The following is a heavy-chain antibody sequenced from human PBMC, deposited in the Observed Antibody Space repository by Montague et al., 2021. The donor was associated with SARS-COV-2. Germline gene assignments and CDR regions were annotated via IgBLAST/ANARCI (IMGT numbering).Heavy chain of an antibody. D-gene: IGHD3-10*01. CDR3: ARGHYYGRKDYYYGVDV. V-gene: IGHV4-59*13. J-gene: IGHJ6*02. CDR1: GGSISSYY. Sequence: SETLSLTCTVSGGSISSYYWTWIRQPPGKGLEWIGYIYYTGSTNYNLSLESRVTISLDTSKNQFSLKLSSVTAADTAVCYCARGHYYGRKDYYYGVDVWGQGTTVTVSS. CDR2: IYYTGST.